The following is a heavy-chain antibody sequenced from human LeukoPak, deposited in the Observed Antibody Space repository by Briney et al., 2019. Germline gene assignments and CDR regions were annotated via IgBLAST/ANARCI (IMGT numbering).Heavy chain of an antibody. V-gene: IGHV1-2*02. D-gene: IGHD4-17*01. Sequence: ASVKVSCKASGYTFTGYYMHWVRQAPGQGLEWMGWTNPNSGGTNYAQKFQGRVTMTRDTSISTAYMELSRLRSDDTAVYYCALDDYGDYPIDYWGQGTLVTVSS. J-gene: IGHJ4*02. CDR2: TNPNSGGT. CDR3: ALDDYGDYPIDY. CDR1: GYTFTGYY.